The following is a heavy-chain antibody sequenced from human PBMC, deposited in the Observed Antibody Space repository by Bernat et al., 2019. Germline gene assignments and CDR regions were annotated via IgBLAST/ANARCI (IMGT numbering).Heavy chain of an antibody. J-gene: IGHJ5*02. CDR3: ARQGSGWTFDP. V-gene: IGHV4-39*01. CDR2: IYYSGST. CDR1: GGSISSSSYY. D-gene: IGHD6-19*01. Sequence: QLQLQESGPGLVKPSETLSLTCTVSGGSISSSSYYWGWIRQPPGKGLEWIGSIYYSGSTYYNPSLKSRVTISVDTSKNQFSLKRSSVTAADAAVYYCARQGSGWTFDPWGQGTLVTVSS.